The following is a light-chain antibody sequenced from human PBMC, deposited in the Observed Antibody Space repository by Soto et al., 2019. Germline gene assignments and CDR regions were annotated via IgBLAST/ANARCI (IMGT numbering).Light chain of an antibody. CDR2: EAS. V-gene: IGLV2-18*01. Sequence: QSVLTQPPSVSGSPGQSVTSSCTLTSTDFVSYNRVSWYQQPPGTAPKLIIYEASNRPSGVPDRFSGSKSGNTASLTISGLQAADEADYYCSLYTSENTYVFGTVTKVTVL. J-gene: IGLJ1*01. CDR1: STDFVSYNR. CDR3: SLYTSENTYV.